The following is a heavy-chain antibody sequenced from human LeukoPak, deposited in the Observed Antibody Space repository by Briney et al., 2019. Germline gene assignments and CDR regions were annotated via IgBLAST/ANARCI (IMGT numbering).Heavy chain of an antibody. J-gene: IGHJ4*02. Sequence: SQTLSLTCAISGDSISSGSADWHWIRQSPSRGLEWLGRTYYRSKWYSDYAVSVQSRIIINVDTSKNQFFLQLKSVTPEDTAVYYCARDLEGFDYWGQGTPVTVSS. CDR3: ARDLEGFDY. V-gene: IGHV6-1*01. CDR1: GDSISSGSAD. CDR2: TYYRSKWYS.